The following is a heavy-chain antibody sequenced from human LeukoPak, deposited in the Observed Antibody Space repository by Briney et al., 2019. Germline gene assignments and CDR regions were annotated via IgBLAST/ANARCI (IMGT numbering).Heavy chain of an antibody. CDR3: ARDKGVVTIFGVVMEDAFDI. J-gene: IGHJ3*02. CDR1: GGSISSYY. V-gene: IGHV4-4*07. CDR2: IYTSGST. Sequence: SETLSLTCTVSGGSISSYYWSRIRQPAWKGLEWIGRIYTSGSTNYNPSLKSRVTMSVDTSKNQFSLKLSSVTAADTAVYYCARDKGVVTIFGVVMEDAFDIWGQGTMVTVSS. D-gene: IGHD3-3*01.